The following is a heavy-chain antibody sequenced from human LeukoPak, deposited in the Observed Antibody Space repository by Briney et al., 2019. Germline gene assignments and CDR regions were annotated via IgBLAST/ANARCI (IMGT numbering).Heavy chain of an antibody. J-gene: IGHJ5*02. V-gene: IGHV5-51*01. D-gene: IGHD4-23*01. CDR2: IYPGDSAT. CDR1: GYRFTNYW. CDR3: ARHPGGNSLGWFDP. Sequence: GESLKISCKGSGYRFTNYWIGWVRQMPGKGLEWMGIIYPGDSATTYSPSFQGQVTISADKSISTAYLQWSSLKASDTAMHYCARHPGGNSLGWFDPWGQGTLVTVSS.